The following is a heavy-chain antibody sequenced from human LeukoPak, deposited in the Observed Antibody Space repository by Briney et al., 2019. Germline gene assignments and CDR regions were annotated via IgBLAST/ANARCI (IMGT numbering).Heavy chain of an antibody. CDR2: IYYSGST. Sequence: SETLSLTCTVSGGSISSGDYYWSWIRQPPGTGLEWIGYIYYSGSTNYNPSLKSRVTISVDTSKNQFSLKLSSVTAADTAVYYCAGRQRGLFDYWGQGTLVTVSS. CDR3: AGRQRGLFDY. CDR1: GGSISSGDYY. D-gene: IGHD5-18*01. J-gene: IGHJ4*02. V-gene: IGHV4-30-4*01.